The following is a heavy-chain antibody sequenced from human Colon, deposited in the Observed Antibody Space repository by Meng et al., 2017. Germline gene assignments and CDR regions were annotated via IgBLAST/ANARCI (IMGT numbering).Heavy chain of an antibody. CDR2: IYYSGST. D-gene: IGHD3-10*01. Sequence: GSLRLSCTVPGGSISSSSYYWGWIRQPPGKGLEWIGSIYYSGSTYYNPSLKSRVTISVDTSKNQFSLKLSSVTAADTAVYYCAKGAARWDYYGSGSYRNDAFDIWGQGTMVTVSS. J-gene: IGHJ3*02. CDR3: AKGAARWDYYGSGSYRNDAFDI. CDR1: GGSISSSSYY. V-gene: IGHV4-39*07.